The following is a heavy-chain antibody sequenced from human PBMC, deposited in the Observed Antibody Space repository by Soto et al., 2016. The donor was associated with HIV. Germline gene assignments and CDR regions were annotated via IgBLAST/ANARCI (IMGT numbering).Heavy chain of an antibody. D-gene: IGHD3-22*01. CDR3: ASSTYYYDSSAFDI. J-gene: IGHJ3*02. CDR2: INPNGGGT. CDR1: GYTFTDYY. Sequence: QVQLVQSGAEVKKPGASVKVSCKASGYTFTDYYIHWARQAPGQGLEWMGWINPNGGGTNFAQKFQGRVTMTRDTSISTAYMELSRLRSDDTAVYYCASSTYYYDSSAFDIWGQGTMVTVSS. V-gene: IGHV1-2*02.